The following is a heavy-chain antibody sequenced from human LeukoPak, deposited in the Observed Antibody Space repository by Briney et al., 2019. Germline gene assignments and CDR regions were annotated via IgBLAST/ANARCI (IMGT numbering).Heavy chain of an antibody. CDR3: ARRPLHSLNYFDP. CDR1: GDRFTSYW. D-gene: IGHD1-7*01. CDR2: IFPGDSDT. J-gene: IGHJ5*02. Sequence: RGESRKISCKASGDRFTSYWVAWVRQKPGKGLEWMGIIFPGDSDTRYSPSFEGQVSISVDRSTTTAYLHWSSLKASDTAIYYCARRPLHSLNYFDPWGHGNLVTVSP. V-gene: IGHV5-51*01.